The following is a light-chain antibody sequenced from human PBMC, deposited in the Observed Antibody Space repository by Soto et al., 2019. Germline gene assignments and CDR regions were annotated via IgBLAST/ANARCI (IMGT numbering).Light chain of an antibody. V-gene: IGKV1-39*01. CDR3: QQSYSTPPT. CDR2: AAS. J-gene: IGKJ4*01. CDR1: QSIATY. Sequence: DIQMTQSPSSLSAFVGDRVTITCRASQSIATYLNWYQQKPGKAPKLLIYAASSLQSGVPSRFSGSGSGTDFTLSISSLQPDDFATYYCQQSYSTPPTFGGGTKVEI.